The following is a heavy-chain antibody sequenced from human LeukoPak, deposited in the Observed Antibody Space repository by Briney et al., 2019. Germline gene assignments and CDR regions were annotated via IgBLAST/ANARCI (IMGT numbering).Heavy chain of an antibody. CDR3: VKGYDYVWGSYRPFDY. CDR2: ISSNGGST. D-gene: IGHD3-16*02. Sequence: PGGSLRLSCSASRFTFSSYAMHWVRQAPGKGLEYVSAISSNGGSTYYADSVKGRFTISRDNSKNTLYLQMSSLRAEDTAVYYCVKGYDYVWGSYRPFDYWGQGTLVTVSS. CDR1: RFTFSSYA. V-gene: IGHV3-64D*06. J-gene: IGHJ4*02.